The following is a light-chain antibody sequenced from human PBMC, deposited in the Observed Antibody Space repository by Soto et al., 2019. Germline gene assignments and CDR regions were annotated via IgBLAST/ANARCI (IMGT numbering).Light chain of an antibody. CDR3: QQFNSYPPT. J-gene: IGKJ4*01. CDR1: QGISSA. CDR2: DAS. V-gene: IGKV1-13*02. Sequence: AIQLTQSPSSLSASVGDRVTITCRASQGISSALAWYQQIPGKAPKLLMYDASSLESGVPSRFSGSGSGTDFTLTISSLQPEDFATYCCQQFNSYPPTFGGGTKVEIK.